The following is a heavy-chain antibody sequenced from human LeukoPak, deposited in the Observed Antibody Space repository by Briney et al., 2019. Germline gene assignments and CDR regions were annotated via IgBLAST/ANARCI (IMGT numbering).Heavy chain of an antibody. V-gene: IGHV1-24*01. J-gene: IGHJ6*02. D-gene: IGHD3-3*01. CDR3: ATGIKITTLRGMDV. CDR1: GFTFSSYG. CDR2: FDPEDGET. Sequence: GGSLRLSCAASGFTFSSYGMHWVRQAPRKGLEWMGGFDPEDGETIYAQKFQGRVTMTEDTSTDTAYMELSSLRSEDTAVYYCATGIKITTLRGMDVWGQGTTVTVSS.